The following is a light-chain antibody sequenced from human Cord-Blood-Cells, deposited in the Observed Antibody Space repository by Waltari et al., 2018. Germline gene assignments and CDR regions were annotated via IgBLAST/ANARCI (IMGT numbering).Light chain of an antibody. CDR3: QQYGSSPYT. CDR1: QSVSSSY. CDR2: GAS. V-gene: IGKV3-20*01. Sequence: PGTLSLSPGERATLSCRASQSVSSSYLAWYQQKPGQAPRLLIYGASSRATGIPDRFSGSGSGTDFTLTISRLEPEDFAVYYCQQYGSSPYTFGQGTKLEIK. J-gene: IGKJ2*01.